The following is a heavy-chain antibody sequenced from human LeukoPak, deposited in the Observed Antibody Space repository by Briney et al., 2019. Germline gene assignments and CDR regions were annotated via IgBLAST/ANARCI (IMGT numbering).Heavy chain of an antibody. CDR2: IKQDGSEK. CDR3: AREGPGGFDI. V-gene: IGHV3-7*01. J-gene: IGHJ3*02. Sequence: GGSLRLSCAASGFTFSSYWVSWVRQTPGKGLEWVANIKQDGSEKSSVDSVKGRFTISRDNAKNSLYVQMNSLRVEDTAVYYCAREGPGGFDIWGQGTMVTVSS. D-gene: IGHD3-10*01. CDR1: GFTFSSYW.